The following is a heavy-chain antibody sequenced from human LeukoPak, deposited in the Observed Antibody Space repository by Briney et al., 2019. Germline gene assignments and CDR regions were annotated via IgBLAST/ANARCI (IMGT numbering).Heavy chain of an antibody. CDR1: GFTFSSYA. V-gene: IGHV3-23*01. J-gene: IGHJ6*03. CDR3: AKEGGVYSTPYYMDV. CDR2: ISGRGGST. D-gene: IGHD1-26*01. Sequence: PGGSLRLSCAASGFTFSSYAMSWVRQAPGKGLEWVSAISGRGGSTYYADSVKGRFTISRDNAKNSLYLQMNSLRAEDTAVYYCAKEGGVYSTPYYMDVWGKGTTVTVSS.